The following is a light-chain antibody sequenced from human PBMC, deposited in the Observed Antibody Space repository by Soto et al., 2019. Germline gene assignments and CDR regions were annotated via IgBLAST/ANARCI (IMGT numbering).Light chain of an antibody. V-gene: IGKV3-20*01. J-gene: IGKJ1*01. Sequence: VVLTQSPDTLSLSPWERATLSCSASQTISAVYLAWYQQKPGQAPRLRIYGASTRATGIPDRFRGSGSGADFTLTISRLASEDFAVYYCQQYGNSPWTFGQGTTVEIK. CDR3: QQYGNSPWT. CDR2: GAS. CDR1: QTISAVY.